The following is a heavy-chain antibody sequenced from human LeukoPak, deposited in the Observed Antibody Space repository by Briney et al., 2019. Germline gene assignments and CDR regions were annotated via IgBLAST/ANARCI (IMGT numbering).Heavy chain of an antibody. D-gene: IGHD6-6*01. CDR2: ISAYNGNT. CDR3: ARDLKRDATAHPVDY. Sequence: GASVNVSCKASGYTLTSYGISWVRQAPGQGLEWMGWISAYNGNTNYAQKLQGRVTMTTDTSTSTAYMELRSLRSDDTAVYYCARDLKRDATAHPVDYWGQGTLVTVS. CDR1: GYTLTSYG. V-gene: IGHV1-18*01. J-gene: IGHJ4*02.